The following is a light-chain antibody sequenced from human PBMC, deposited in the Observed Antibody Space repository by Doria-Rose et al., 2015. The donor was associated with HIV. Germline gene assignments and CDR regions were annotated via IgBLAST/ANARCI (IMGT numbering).Light chain of an antibody. CDR2: AAS. CDR1: QNINRF. Sequence: DIRLTQSPSSLSASVGDRVTITCRAGQNINRFLNWYQQKPGNVPKVLIYAASSLQSGVPSRFSGSGSGTDFTLTISSLQPEDFATYYCQQSFSTPRTFGQGTKVEIK. V-gene: IGKV1-39*01. J-gene: IGKJ1*01. CDR3: QQSFSTPRT.